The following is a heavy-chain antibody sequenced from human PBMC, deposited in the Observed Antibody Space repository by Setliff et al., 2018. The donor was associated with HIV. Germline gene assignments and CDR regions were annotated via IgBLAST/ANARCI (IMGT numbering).Heavy chain of an antibody. CDR1: GLTFSSYA. CDR3: VNRAWLES. V-gene: IGHV3-23*01. Sequence: PGGSLRLSCAASGLTFSSYAMTWVRQAPGRGPEWVSGITGNGRSTYYADSVRGRFTISRDNSKNMLYLQMNNLTTEDTAVYYCVNRAWLESWGQGTLVTVS. CDR2: ITGNGRST. J-gene: IGHJ4*02.